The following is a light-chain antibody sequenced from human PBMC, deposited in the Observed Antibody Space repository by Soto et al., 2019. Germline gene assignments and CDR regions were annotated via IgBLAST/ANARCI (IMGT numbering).Light chain of an antibody. Sequence: QSVLTQPPSVSAAPGLRVTISCTGSSSNIGAGYDVHWYQQLPGTAPKLPIYGNSNRPSGVPDRFSGSKSGTSASLAITGLQAEDEADYYCQSYDSSLSGYVFGTGTKLTVL. CDR1: SSNIGAGYD. CDR2: GNS. V-gene: IGLV1-40*01. J-gene: IGLJ1*01. CDR3: QSYDSSLSGYV.